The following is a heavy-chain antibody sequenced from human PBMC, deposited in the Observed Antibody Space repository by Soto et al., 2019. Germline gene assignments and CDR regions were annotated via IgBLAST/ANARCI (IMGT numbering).Heavy chain of an antibody. CDR2: IYYSGGT. Sequence: PSETLSLTCTVSGGSASSFYWSWIRQPPGRGLEWIGYIYYSGGTNYNPSLKSRVTISIDTSKNQFSLRLSSVNAADTAVYYCARAGRGYSSSPANYYYYYMDVWGKGTTVTVSS. J-gene: IGHJ6*03. D-gene: IGHD6-6*01. CDR1: GGSASSFY. V-gene: IGHV4-59*02. CDR3: ARAGRGYSSSPANYYYYYMDV.